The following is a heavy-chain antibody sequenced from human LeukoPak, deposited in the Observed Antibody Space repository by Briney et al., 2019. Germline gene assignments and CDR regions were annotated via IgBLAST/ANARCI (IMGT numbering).Heavy chain of an antibody. Sequence: SVKVSCKASGGTFSSYAINWVRQAPGQGLEWMGGIIPIFGTANYAQKFQGRVTITADESTSTAYMELSSLRSEDTAVYYCAREVGHYDYVWGSYRKPHTEDSLSVNYFDYWGQGTLVTVSS. J-gene: IGHJ4*02. CDR2: IIPIFGTA. D-gene: IGHD3-16*02. CDR1: GGTFSSYA. CDR3: AREVGHYDYVWGSYRKPHTEDSLSVNYFDY. V-gene: IGHV1-69*01.